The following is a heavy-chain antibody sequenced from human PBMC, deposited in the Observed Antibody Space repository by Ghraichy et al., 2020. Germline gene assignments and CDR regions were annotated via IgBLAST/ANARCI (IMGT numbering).Heavy chain of an antibody. CDR2: IISSSSYI. V-gene: IGHV3-21*01. CDR3: ARGSCGGDCYDFDY. D-gene: IGHD2-21*02. Sequence: GGSLRLSCAASGFTLSSYTMNWVRQAPGKGLEWVSSIISSSSYIYYADSVKGRFTISRDSAKNSLYLQMNSLRAEDTAVYYCARGSCGGDCYDFDYWGQGTLVTVSS. J-gene: IGHJ4*02. CDR1: GFTLSSYT.